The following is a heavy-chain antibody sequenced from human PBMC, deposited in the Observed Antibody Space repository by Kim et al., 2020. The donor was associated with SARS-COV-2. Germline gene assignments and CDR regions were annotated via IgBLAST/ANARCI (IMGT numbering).Heavy chain of an antibody. J-gene: IGHJ4*02. CDR2: IDWDDDK. V-gene: IGHV2-70*01. CDR1: GFSLSTSGMC. CDR3: ARSHGYSSSWSFYFDY. Sequence: SGPTLVNPTQTLTLTCTFSGFSLSTSGMCVSWIRQPPGKALEWLALIDWDDDKYYSTSLKTRLTISKDTSKNQVVLTMTNMDPVDTATYYCARSHGYSSSWSFYFDYWGQGTLVTVSS. D-gene: IGHD6-13*01.